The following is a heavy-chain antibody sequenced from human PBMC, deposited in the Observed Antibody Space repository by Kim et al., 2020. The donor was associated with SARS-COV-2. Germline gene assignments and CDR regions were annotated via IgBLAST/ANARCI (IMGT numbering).Heavy chain of an antibody. J-gene: IGHJ5*02. CDR3: ARLGYYGGGWFDP. Sequence: YNPSLKSRVTITVDTSKNQFSLKLSSVNAADTAVYYCARLGYYGGGWFDPWGQGTLVTVSS. D-gene: IGHD3-10*01. V-gene: IGHV4-61*07.